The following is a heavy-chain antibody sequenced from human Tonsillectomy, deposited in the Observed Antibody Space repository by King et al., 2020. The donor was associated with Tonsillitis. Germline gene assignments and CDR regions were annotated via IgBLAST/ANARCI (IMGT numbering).Heavy chain of an antibody. J-gene: IGHJ5*02. CDR2: IYYSGST. Sequence: VQLQKSGPGLVKPSETLSLTCTVSGGSISSYYWSWIRQPPGKGLEWIGYIYYSGSTNYNPSLKSRVTISVDTSKNQFSLKLSSVTAADTAVYYCARVNRYYDILQWFDPWGQGTLVTVSS. CDR3: ARVNRYYDILQWFDP. V-gene: IGHV4-59*01. D-gene: IGHD3-9*01. CDR1: GGSISSYY.